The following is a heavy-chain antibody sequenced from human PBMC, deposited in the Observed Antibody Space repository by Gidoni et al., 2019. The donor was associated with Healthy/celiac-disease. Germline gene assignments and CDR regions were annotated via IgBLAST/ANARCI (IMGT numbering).Heavy chain of an antibody. CDR3: ARGLRYSSGWYVF. CDR1: GGSFSGYY. J-gene: IGHJ4*02. D-gene: IGHD6-19*01. CDR2: INHSGST. Sequence: QVQLQQWGAGLLKPSETLSLPCAVYGGSFSGYYWSWIRQPPGKGMEWIGEINHSGSTNYNPSLKSRVTISVDTSKNQFSLKLSSVTAADTAVYYCARGLRYSSGWYVFWGQGTLVTVSS. V-gene: IGHV4-34*01.